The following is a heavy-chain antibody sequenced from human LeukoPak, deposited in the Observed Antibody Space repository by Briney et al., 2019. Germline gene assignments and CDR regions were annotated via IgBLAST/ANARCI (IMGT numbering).Heavy chain of an antibody. V-gene: IGHV4-59*01. D-gene: IGHD6-13*01. Sequence: SETLSLTCTVSGGSISSYYWSWIRQPPGKGLEWIGYIYYSGTTNYNPSLKSRATISVDTSKNQFSLKLSSVTAADTAVYYCARGVYIAAAQYGYWGQGTLVTVSS. J-gene: IGHJ4*02. CDR3: ARGVYIAAAQYGY. CDR1: GGSISSYY. CDR2: IYYSGTT.